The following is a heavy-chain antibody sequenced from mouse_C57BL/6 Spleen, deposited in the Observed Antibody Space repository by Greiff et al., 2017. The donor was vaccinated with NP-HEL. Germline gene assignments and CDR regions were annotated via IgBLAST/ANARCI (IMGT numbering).Heavy chain of an antibody. D-gene: IGHD1-1*01. J-gene: IGHJ1*03. Sequence: EVMLVESGGGLVQPGGSLSLSCAASGFTFTDYYMSWVRQPPGKALEWLGFIRNKANGYTTEYSASVKGRFTISRDNSQSILYLQMNALRAEDSATYYCASSIYYYGSSYALYFDVWGTGTTVTVSS. CDR2: IRNKANGYTT. CDR1: GFTFTDYY. V-gene: IGHV7-3*01. CDR3: ASSIYYYGSSYALYFDV.